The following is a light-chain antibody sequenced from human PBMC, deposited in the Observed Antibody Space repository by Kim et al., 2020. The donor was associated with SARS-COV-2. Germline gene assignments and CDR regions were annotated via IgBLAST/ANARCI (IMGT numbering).Light chain of an antibody. J-gene: IGLJ1*01. Sequence: VAPGQTASITCSGGDLGNKYVGWYQVKPAQSPVQVIYHDTKRPSGIPERFSGSNSGNTATLTISGTQAMDEADYYCQAWDSSTYVFGTGTKVTVL. CDR2: HDT. CDR3: QAWDSSTYV. CDR1: DLGNKY. V-gene: IGLV3-1*01.